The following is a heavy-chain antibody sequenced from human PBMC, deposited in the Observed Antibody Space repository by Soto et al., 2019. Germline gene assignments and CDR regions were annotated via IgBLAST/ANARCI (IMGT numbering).Heavy chain of an antibody. V-gene: IGHV5-51*01. CDR1: GYSFTSYW. D-gene: IGHD6-13*01. Sequence: PGESLKISCKGSGYSFTSYWIGWVRQMPGKGLEWMGIIYPGDSDTRYSPSFQGQVTISADKSISTAYLQWSSLKASDTAMYYCASSAAVGKYCYGMDVWGQGTTVTVSS. CDR2: IYPGDSDT. J-gene: IGHJ6*01. CDR3: ASSAAVGKYCYGMDV.